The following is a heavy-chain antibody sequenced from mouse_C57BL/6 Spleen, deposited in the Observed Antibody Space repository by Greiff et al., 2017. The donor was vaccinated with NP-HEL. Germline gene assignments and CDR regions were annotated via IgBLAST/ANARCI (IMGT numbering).Heavy chain of an antibody. V-gene: IGHV14-1*01. CDR2: IDPDGGGT. Sequence: VQLQQSGAELVRPGASVKLSCTASGFNITDYYMHWVKQRPEQGLEWIGRIDPDGGGTEYTPEFQGKATLTADTSSNTAYLQLSSLTSEDTAVYYCSICGGYRFDYWGQGTTLTVSS. CDR3: SICGGYRFDY. D-gene: IGHD2-3*01. J-gene: IGHJ2*01. CDR1: GFNITDYY.